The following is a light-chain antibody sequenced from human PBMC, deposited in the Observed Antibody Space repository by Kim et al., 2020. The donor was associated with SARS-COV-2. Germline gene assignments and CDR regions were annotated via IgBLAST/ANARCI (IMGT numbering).Light chain of an antibody. V-gene: IGLV3-19*01. Sequence: SSELTQDPAVSVALGQTVRITCQGDSLRSYYASWYQQKPGQAPVLVIYGKNNRPSGIPDRFSGSSSGNTASLTITGAQAEDEADYYCNSRDSSGNHLVFGGETKLTVL. CDR2: GKN. CDR3: NSRDSSGNHLV. J-gene: IGLJ3*02. CDR1: SLRSYY.